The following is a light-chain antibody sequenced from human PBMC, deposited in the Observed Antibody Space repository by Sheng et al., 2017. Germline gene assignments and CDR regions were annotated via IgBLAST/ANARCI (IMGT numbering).Light chain of an antibody. Sequence: DIQMTQSPSSLSASVGRQCHHHLPVESGHNRIFKLVSAEPGKAPKLLIYAASNLETGVPSRFXGSGSGTDFTFTISSLQPEDFATYYCQQYDGLPPTFGQGTRLEMK. V-gene: IGKV1-33*01. CDR2: AAS. CDR1: GHNRI. CDR3: QQYDGLPPT. J-gene: IGKJ5*01.